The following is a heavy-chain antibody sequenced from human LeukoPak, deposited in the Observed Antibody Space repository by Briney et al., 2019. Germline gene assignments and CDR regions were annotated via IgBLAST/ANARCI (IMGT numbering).Heavy chain of an antibody. J-gene: IGHJ6*03. CDR1: GFTFSSYS. Sequence: GGSLRLSCAASGFTFSSYSMNWVRQAPGKGLEWVSYISSSSSTIYYADSVKGRFTISRDNAKNSLYLQMNSLRAEDTAVYYCARAPSSGWSPYYYMDVWGKGTTVTVSS. D-gene: IGHD6-19*01. CDR3: ARAPSSGWSPYYYMDV. V-gene: IGHV3-48*01. CDR2: ISSSSSTI.